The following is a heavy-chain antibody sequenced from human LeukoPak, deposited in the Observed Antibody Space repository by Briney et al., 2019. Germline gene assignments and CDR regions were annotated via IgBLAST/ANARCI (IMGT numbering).Heavy chain of an antibody. Sequence: SETLSLTCTVSGGSISSYYWSWIRQPPGKGLEWIGYIHYSGSTNYNPSLKSRVTMSVDTSKNHFSLKLRSVTAADTAVYYCARVGESSSLGYWGQGTLVTVSS. CDR2: IHYSGST. V-gene: IGHV4-59*01. CDR3: ARVGESSSLGY. CDR1: GGSISSYY. D-gene: IGHD6-13*01. J-gene: IGHJ4*02.